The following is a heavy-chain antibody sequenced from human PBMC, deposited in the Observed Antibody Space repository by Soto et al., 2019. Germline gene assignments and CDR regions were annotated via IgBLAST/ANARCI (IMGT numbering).Heavy chain of an antibody. CDR3: AKADCSSTSCYITGA. V-gene: IGHV3-30*18. CDR2: ISYDGSNK. D-gene: IGHD2-2*02. J-gene: IGHJ4*02. CDR1: GITFSTYG. Sequence: QVQLVESGGGVVQPGRSLRLSCAASGITFSTYGMHWVRQAPGKGLEWVAVISYDGSNKYYADSVKGRFTISRDNSKNTLYLQMNSLRAEDTAVYYCAKADCSSTSCYITGAWGQGTLVTVSS.